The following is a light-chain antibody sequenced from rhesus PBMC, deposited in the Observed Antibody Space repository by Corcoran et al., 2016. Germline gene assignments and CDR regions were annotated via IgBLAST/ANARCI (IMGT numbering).Light chain of an antibody. Sequence: DIQLTQSPSSLSASVGDRVTITCRASQGISSYLAWYQQKSRKAPKLLIYDASNLQSGVPSRFSGSGSGTEFTLTISSLQPEDFATYYCQQRNSYPPTFGGGTKVEIK. CDR2: DAS. V-gene: IGKV1-38*01. CDR1: QGISSY. J-gene: IGKJ4*01. CDR3: QQRNSYPPT.